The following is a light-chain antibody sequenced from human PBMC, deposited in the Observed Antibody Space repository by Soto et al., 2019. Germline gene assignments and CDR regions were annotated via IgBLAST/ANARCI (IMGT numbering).Light chain of an antibody. CDR1: SGHSSYI. J-gene: IGLJ3*02. V-gene: IGLV4-60*02. CDR3: ETWGSSTRV. CDR2: LEGSGSY. Sequence: QPVLTQSTSASASLGSSVKLTCTLSSGHSSYIIAWHQQQPGKAPPYLMKLEGSGSYNTGGAVPDCFSGSSTAADRYLTISNIQYEDEDDYYCETWGSSTRVFGGGTKLTVL.